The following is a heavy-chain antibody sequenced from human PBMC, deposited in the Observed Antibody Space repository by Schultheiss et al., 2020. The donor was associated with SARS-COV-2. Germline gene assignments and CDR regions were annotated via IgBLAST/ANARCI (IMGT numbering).Heavy chain of an antibody. CDR2: ISGSGGST. CDR1: GFTFSSYW. D-gene: IGHD3-3*01. J-gene: IGHJ6*03. CDR3: ARGWEGVWSGYYYYYYMDV. V-gene: IGHV3-64*04. Sequence: GGSLRLSCAASGFTFSSYWMHWVRQAPGKGLEYVSAISGSGGSTYYADSVKGRFTISRDNSKNTLYLQMNSLRAEDTAVYYCARGWEGVWSGYYYYYYMDVWGKGTTVTVSS.